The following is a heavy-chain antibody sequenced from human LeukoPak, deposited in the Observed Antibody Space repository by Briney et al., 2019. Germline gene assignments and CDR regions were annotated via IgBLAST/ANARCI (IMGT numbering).Heavy chain of an antibody. J-gene: IGHJ6*03. V-gene: IGHV4-38-2*02. CDR3: ARLARPSRIAVAGRGANYYYYYNMDV. CDR2: IYHSGST. D-gene: IGHD6-19*01. CDR1: GYSLSSGYY. Sequence: KSSETLSLTCTVSGYSLSSGYYWGWIRQPPGKGLEWIGSIYHSGSTNYNPSLKSRVTISVDTSKNQFSLKLSSVTAADTAVYYCARLARPSRIAVAGRGANYYYYYNMDVWGKGTTVTISS.